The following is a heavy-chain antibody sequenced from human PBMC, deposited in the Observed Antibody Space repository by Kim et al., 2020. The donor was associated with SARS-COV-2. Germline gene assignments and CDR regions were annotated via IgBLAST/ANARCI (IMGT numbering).Heavy chain of an antibody. Sequence: LSLTCAASGFTFNNYGMHWVRQAPGKGLEWVAVISYDEKNKYYVDSVKGRFTISRDNSKNTVYLQMNSLRAEDTAVYYCAKVEYYHSPYYYGMDVWGQGTTVTVSS. J-gene: IGHJ6*02. D-gene: IGHD1-26*01. CDR1: GFTFNNYG. CDR2: ISYDEKNK. CDR3: AKVEYYHSPYYYGMDV. V-gene: IGHV3-30*18.